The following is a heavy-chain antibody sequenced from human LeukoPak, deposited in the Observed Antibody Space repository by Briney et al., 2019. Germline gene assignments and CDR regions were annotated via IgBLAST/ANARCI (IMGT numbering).Heavy chain of an antibody. CDR3: ARDFPHYYGSGRQLDY. CDR1: GFTFSSYA. CDR2: ISYDGSNK. D-gene: IGHD3-10*01. J-gene: IGHJ4*02. V-gene: IGHV3-30-3*01. Sequence: GGSLRLSCAASGFTFSSYAMHWVRQAPGKGLEWVAVISYDGSNKYYADSVKGRFTISRDNSKNTLYLQMNSLRAEDTAVYYCARDFPHYYGSGRQLDYWGQGTLVTVSS.